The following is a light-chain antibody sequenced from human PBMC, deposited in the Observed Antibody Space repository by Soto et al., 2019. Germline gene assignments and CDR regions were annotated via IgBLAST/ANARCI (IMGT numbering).Light chain of an antibody. V-gene: IGKV3-15*01. Sequence: EIVMTQSPATLSVSPGERATLSCRASQSVSNNLAWYQQKPGQAPRLLIYGASTRASGFPARFSGSGSGTEFTVTISSLQSEDFAVYYCQQYNRWPLTFGQGTRLEIK. CDR1: QSVSNN. CDR2: GAS. CDR3: QQYNRWPLT. J-gene: IGKJ5*01.